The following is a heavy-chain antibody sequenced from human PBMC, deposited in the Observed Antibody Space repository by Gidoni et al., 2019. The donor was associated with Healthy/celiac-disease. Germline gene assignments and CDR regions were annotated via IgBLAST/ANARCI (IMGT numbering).Heavy chain of an antibody. J-gene: IGHJ4*02. V-gene: IGHV3-9*01. CDR3: AKDIRGYYGSGNYFDY. CDR2: ISWNSGSI. Sequence: EVQLVESGGGLVQPGRSLRLSCAASGFTFDAYAMHWVRQAPGKGLEWVSGISWNSGSIGYADSVKGRVTISRDNAKNSLYLQMNSLRAEDTALYYCAKDIRGYYGSGNYFDYWGQGTLVTVSS. D-gene: IGHD3-10*01. CDR1: GFTFDAYA.